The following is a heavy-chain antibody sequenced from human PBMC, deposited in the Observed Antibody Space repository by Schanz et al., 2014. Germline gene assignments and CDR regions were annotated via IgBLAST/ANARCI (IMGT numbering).Heavy chain of an antibody. Sequence: QVQLVESGGGLVKPGGSLRLSCAASGFIFNDYYMNWIRQAPGKGLEWLSYISRDGTTSYYADSVKGRFTISRDNAKNSLYLQMNSLRAEDTAVYYCAKDCPSDYGDHCFDFWGQGTLVTVSS. D-gene: IGHD4-17*01. J-gene: IGHJ4*02. CDR2: ISRDGTTS. CDR3: AKDCPSDYGDHCFDF. V-gene: IGHV3-11*01. CDR1: GFIFNDYY.